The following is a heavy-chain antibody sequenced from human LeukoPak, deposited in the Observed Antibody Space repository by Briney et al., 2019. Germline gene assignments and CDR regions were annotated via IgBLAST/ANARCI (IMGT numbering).Heavy chain of an antibody. J-gene: IGHJ5*02. D-gene: IGHD3-10*01. CDR2: INHSGST. Sequence: PSETLSLTCAVYGGSFSGYYWSWIRQPPGKGLEWIGEINHSGSTNYNPSLKSRVTISVDTSKNQFSLKLSSVTAADTAVYYCARGRRYYYGSGIRFDPCGQGTLVTVSS. V-gene: IGHV4-34*01. CDR1: GGSFSGYY. CDR3: ARGRRYYYGSGIRFDP.